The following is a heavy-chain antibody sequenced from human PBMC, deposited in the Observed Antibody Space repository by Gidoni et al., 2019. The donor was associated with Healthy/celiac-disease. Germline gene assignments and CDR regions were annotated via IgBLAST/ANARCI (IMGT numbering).Heavy chain of an antibody. D-gene: IGHD2-15*01. CDR1: CYPFTSYG. CDR2: ISAYNGNT. V-gene: IGHV1-18*01. Sequence: QVQLVQSGAEVKKPGASVKVSCKASCYPFTSYGISWVRQAPGQGLEWMGWISAYNGNTNYAQKLQGRVTMTTDTSTSTAYMELRSLRSDDTAVYYCARGHSPPTPQYSLWFDPWGQGTLVTVSS. J-gene: IGHJ5*02. CDR3: ARGHSPPTPQYSLWFDP.